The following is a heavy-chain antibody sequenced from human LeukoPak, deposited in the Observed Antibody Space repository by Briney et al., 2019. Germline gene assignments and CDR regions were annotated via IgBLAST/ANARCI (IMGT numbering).Heavy chain of an antibody. V-gene: IGHV4-39*07. Sequence: SETLSLTCTVSGGSISSSSYYWGWIRQPPGKGLEWIGSIYYSGSTYYNPSLKSRVTISVDTSKNQFSLKLSSVTAADTAVYYCASTISVGYYYYYMDVWGKGTTVTVSS. CDR2: IYYSGST. D-gene: IGHD3-3*01. CDR3: ASTISVGYYYYYMDV. CDR1: GGSISSSSYY. J-gene: IGHJ6*03.